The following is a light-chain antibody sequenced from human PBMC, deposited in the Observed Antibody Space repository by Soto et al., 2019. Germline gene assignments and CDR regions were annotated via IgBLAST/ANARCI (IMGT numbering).Light chain of an antibody. J-gene: IGLJ3*02. CDR2: DVS. CDR3: SSCTSSSTRV. Sequence: QSVLTQPASVSGSPGQSITISCTGTSSDVGSCNFVSWYQHHPGKAPKLMIYDVSNRPSGVSNRFSGSKSGNTASLTISGLQAEDEADYYCSSCTSSSTRVFGGGTKLTVL. CDR1: SSDVGSCNF. V-gene: IGLV2-14*03.